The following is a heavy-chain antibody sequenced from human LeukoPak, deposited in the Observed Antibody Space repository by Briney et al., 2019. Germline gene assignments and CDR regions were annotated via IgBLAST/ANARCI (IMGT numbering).Heavy chain of an antibody. Sequence: ASVKVSCKASGYTFTSYGISWVRQAPGQGLEWMGWISAYNGNTNYAQKLQGRVTMTTDTSTSTAYMELRSLRSDDTAVYYCARLYCSSTSCYLYPPDVWGKGTTVTVSS. CDR2: ISAYNGNT. CDR3: ARLYCSSTSCYLYPPDV. D-gene: IGHD2-2*01. V-gene: IGHV1-18*01. J-gene: IGHJ6*04. CDR1: GYTFTSYG.